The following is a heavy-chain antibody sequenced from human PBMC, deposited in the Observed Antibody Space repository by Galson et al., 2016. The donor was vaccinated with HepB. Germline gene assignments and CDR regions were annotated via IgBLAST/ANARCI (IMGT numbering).Heavy chain of an antibody. CDR2: INAGNGNT. J-gene: IGHJ4*02. Sequence: SVKVSCKASGYTFTSYAMHWVRQAPGQRLEWMGWINAGNGNTKYSQKFQGRVTITRDTSASTAYMALSSLRSEDTAVYYCARVPFRISMIVVVPIQAPFDYWGQGTLVTVSS. D-gene: IGHD3-22*01. CDR3: ARVPFRISMIVVVPIQAPFDY. V-gene: IGHV1-3*01. CDR1: GYTFTSYA.